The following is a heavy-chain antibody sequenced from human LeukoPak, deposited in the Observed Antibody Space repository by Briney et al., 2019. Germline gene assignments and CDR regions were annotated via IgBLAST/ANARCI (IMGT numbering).Heavy chain of an antibody. D-gene: IGHD6-6*01. J-gene: IGHJ4*02. CDR2: INPTGGST. CDR1: GYTFPSYF. V-gene: IGHV1-46*01. CDR3: ARTAARRFDY. Sequence: ASVKVSCKASGYTFPSYFMHWVRQAPAQGLEWMGIINPTGGSTTYAQKFQGRVTMTRDTSTSTVYMELSSLRSDDTAVYYCARTAARRFDYWSQGTLVTVSS.